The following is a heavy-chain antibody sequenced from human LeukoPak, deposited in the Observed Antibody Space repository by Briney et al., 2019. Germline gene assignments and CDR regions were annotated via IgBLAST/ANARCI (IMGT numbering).Heavy chain of an antibody. J-gene: IGHJ4*02. CDR2: INLHSGDT. CDR1: GYSFTGYY. CDR3: ARWDGYSSSPDY. V-gene: IGHV1-2*02. D-gene: IGHD6-13*01. Sequence: ASVKVSCKASGYSFTGYYMHWVRQAPGQGLEWMGWINLHSGDTGYAQKFQGRVTMTRDMSITTTYMELTRLRSDDTAFYYCARWDGYSSSPDYWGQGSLVTVSS.